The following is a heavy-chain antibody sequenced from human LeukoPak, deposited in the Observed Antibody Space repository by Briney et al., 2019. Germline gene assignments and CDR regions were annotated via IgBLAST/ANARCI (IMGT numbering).Heavy chain of an antibody. CDR3: AREPGFDSSGYLNWFDP. CDR1: GGSISSSSYY. J-gene: IGHJ5*02. V-gene: IGHV4-39*02. D-gene: IGHD3-22*01. Sequence: SETLSLTCTVSGGSISSSSYYWGWIRQPPGKGLEWIGTIYYSGSTYYNPSLKSRVTISVDTSKNQFSLKLSSVTAADTAVYYCAREPGFDSSGYLNWFDPWGQGTLVTVSS. CDR2: IYYSGST.